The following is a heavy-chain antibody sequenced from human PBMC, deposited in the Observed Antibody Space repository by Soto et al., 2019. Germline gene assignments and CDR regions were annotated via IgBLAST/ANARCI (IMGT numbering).Heavy chain of an antibody. D-gene: IGHD3-22*01. Sequence: GGSLRLSCAASGFTFSSYSMNWVRQAPGKGLEWVSYISSSSSTIYYADSVKGRFTISRDNAKNSLYLQMNSLRDEDTAVYYCARDSRYYYDGSGLWTYYFDYWGQGTLVTVSS. CDR3: ARDSRYYYDGSGLWTYYFDY. CDR1: GFTFSSYS. CDR2: ISSSSSTI. V-gene: IGHV3-48*02. J-gene: IGHJ4*02.